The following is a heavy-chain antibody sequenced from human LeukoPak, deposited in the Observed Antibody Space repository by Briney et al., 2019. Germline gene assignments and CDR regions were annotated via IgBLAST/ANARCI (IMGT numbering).Heavy chain of an antibody. CDR3: ARDRSGYCRGGSCYMGVDY. D-gene: IGHD2-15*01. V-gene: IGHV4-59*01. Sequence: PSETLSLTSTVSGGSISSYYWSWIRQPPGKGLEWVGYIYYSGSTNYNPSLKSRVTISVDTSKNQFSLKLSSVTAADTAVYYCARDRSGYCRGGSCYMGVDYWGQGTLVTVSS. J-gene: IGHJ4*02. CDR1: GGSISSYY. CDR2: IYYSGST.